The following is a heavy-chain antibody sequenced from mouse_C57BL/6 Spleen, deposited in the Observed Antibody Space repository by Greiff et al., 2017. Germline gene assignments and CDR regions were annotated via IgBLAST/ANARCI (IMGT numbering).Heavy chain of an antibody. Sequence: EVQLVESGGGLVQPGGSLKLSCAASGFTFSDYYMYWVRQTPEKRLEWVAYISTGGGSTYYPDTVKGRFTISRENAKNTLYLPMSRLKSEDTSMYCGARRLTDWYFGVWGTGTTVTVSS. V-gene: IGHV5-12*01. D-gene: IGHD4-1*01. CDR2: ISTGGGST. J-gene: IGHJ1*03. CDR3: ARRLTDWYFGV. CDR1: GFTFSDYY.